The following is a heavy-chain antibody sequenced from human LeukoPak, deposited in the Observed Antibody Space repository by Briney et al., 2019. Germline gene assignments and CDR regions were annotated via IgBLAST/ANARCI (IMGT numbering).Heavy chain of an antibody. CDR2: MNPNSGNT. D-gene: IGHD3-10*01. CDR1: GYTFTIYD. CDR3: ARVGSGQAGEVDY. J-gene: IGHJ4*02. V-gene: IGHV1-8*01. Sequence: GASVKVSCKASGYTFTIYDINWVRQATGQGLEWMGWMNPNSGNTGYAQKFQGRVTMTRNTSISTAYMELGSLRSEDTAVYYCARVGSGQAGEVDYWGQGTLVTVSS.